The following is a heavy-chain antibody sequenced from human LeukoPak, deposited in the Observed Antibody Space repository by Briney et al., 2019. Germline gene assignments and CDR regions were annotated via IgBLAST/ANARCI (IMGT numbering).Heavy chain of an antibody. CDR3: ARVGAAPGHFDY. CDR1: GYSFAGYG. V-gene: IGHV1-18*01. CDR2: ISTYSGNT. J-gene: IGHJ4*02. D-gene: IGHD6-13*01. Sequence: ASVKVSCEASGYSFAGYGISWVRQAPGQGLEWIGWISTYSGNTNYAHNLQGRITVTTETSTSTAYMELRSLRSDDTAVYYCARVGAAPGHFDYWGQGTQLTVSS.